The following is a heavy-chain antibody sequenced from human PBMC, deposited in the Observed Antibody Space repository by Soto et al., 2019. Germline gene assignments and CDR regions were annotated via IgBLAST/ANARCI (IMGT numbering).Heavy chain of an antibody. CDR2: ISGSGGST. D-gene: IGHD6-6*01. J-gene: IGHJ6*03. CDR1: GFTFSSYA. V-gene: IGHV3-23*01. Sequence: GGSLRLSCAASGFTFSSYAMSWVRQAPGKGLEWVSAISGSGGSTYYADSVKGRFTISRDNSKNRLYLQMNSLRAEDTAVYYCAKEGPSSSGVAARLWYYYYMDVWGKGTTVTVSS. CDR3: AKEGPSSSGVAARLWYYYYMDV.